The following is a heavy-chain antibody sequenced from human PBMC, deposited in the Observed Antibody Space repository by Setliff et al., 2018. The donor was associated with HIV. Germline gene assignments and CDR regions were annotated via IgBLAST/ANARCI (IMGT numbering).Heavy chain of an antibody. CDR1: GFTFRNYK. CDR3: ARDYLYYNLYNGSPVYGMDV. Sequence: GGSLRLSCAASGFTFRNYKFNWVRQAPGRGLEWVSSISIGSGGAIDYADSVQGRFTISRDNFKNSLYLQMNSLRVEETAVYYCARDYLYYNLYNGSPVYGMDVWGQGTTVTVSS. V-gene: IGHV3-48*03. D-gene: IGHD3-3*01. CDR2: ISIGSGGAI. J-gene: IGHJ6*02.